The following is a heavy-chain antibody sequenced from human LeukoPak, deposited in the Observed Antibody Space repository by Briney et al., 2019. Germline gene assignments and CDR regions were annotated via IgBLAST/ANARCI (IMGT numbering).Heavy chain of an antibody. CDR1: GYTFTGYY. CDR3: ARDKGRKDYYGSGSYPRADNWFDP. CDR2: INPSGGST. Sequence: ASVKVSCKASGYTFTGYYMHWVRQAPGQGLEWMGIINPSGGSTSYAQKFQGRVTMTRDTSTSTVYMELSSLRSEDTAVYYCARDKGRKDYYGSGSYPRADNWFDPWGQGTLVTVSS. V-gene: IGHV1-46*01. J-gene: IGHJ5*02. D-gene: IGHD3-10*01.